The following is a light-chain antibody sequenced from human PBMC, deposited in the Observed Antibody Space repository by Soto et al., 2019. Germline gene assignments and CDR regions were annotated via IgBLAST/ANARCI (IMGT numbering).Light chain of an antibody. CDR2: GAS. CDR3: QQYNNWPQT. CDR1: QSVSSN. Sequence: EIVKIQSLATLFKSPGERATLSCRASQSVSSNLAWYQQKPGQAPRLLIYGASTRATGIPARFSGSGSGTEFTLTISSLQSEDFAVYYCQQYNNWPQTFGQGTKVDIK. V-gene: IGKV3-15*01. J-gene: IGKJ1*01.